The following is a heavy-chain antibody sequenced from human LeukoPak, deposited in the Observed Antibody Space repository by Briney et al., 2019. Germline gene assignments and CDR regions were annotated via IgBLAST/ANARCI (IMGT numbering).Heavy chain of an antibody. V-gene: IGHV4-4*07. J-gene: IGHJ5*02. Sequence: SETLSLTCTVSGGSISSYYWSWIRQPAGKGLEWIGRIYTSGSTNYNPSLKSRVTMSVDTSKNQLSLKLSSVTAADTAVYYCAKQQLVLGWFDPWGQGTLVTVSS. CDR1: GGSISSYY. CDR3: AKQQLVLGWFDP. CDR2: IYTSGST. D-gene: IGHD6-13*01.